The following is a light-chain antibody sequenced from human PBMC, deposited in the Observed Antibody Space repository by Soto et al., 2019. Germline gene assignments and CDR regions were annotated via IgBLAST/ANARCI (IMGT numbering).Light chain of an antibody. J-gene: IGLJ1*01. CDR3: FSYTSSGTYV. Sequence: QSALTQPASVSGSPGQSITISCTGTSSDVGNYKYVSCYQQHPGKPPKLMIYEVSNRPSGVSNRFSGSKSGNTASLTISGLQAEDETDYYCFSYTSSGTYVFGTGTKVTVL. CDR1: SSDVGNYKY. V-gene: IGLV2-14*01. CDR2: EVS.